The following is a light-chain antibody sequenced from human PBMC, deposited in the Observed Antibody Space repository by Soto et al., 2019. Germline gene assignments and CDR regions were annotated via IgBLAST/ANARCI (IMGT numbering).Light chain of an antibody. Sequence: EIVLTQSPGTLSLSPGERATLSCRASQSVSNNYLAWYQQKPGQAPRLLIYGISSRATGVPDRFSGSGSGTDFTLTISRLEPEDFAVYYCQQYTDWPLTFGQGTKVDI. V-gene: IGKV3-20*01. CDR3: QQYTDWPLT. CDR1: QSVSNNY. CDR2: GIS. J-gene: IGKJ1*01.